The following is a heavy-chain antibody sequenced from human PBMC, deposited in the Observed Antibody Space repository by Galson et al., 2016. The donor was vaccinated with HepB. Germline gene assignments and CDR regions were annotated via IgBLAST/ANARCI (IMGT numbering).Heavy chain of an antibody. CDR2: ISGSGGAT. D-gene: IGHD3-10*01. CDR1: GFTFSNYA. J-gene: IGHJ4*02. CDR3: AKAGTSFDY. Sequence: SLRLSCAASGFTFSNYAMSWVRQAPGKGLEWVSTISGSGGATYYADSVKGRFTISRDNYKNTLYLQMNTLRAEDTAVYYCAKAGTSFDYWGQGTLVTVSS. V-gene: IGHV3-23*01.